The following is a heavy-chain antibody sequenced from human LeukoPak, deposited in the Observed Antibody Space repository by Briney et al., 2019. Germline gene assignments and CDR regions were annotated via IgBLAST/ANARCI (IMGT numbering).Heavy chain of an antibody. J-gene: IGHJ4*02. CDR1: GFTFSSYS. CDR3: ARPPTAAAAAPFDY. Sequence: GGSLRLSCAASGFTFSSYSTNWVRQAPGKGLEWVSSISSSSSYIYYADSVKGRFTISRDNAKNSLYLQMNSLRAEDTAVYYCARPPTAAAAAPFDYWGQGTLVTVSS. D-gene: IGHD6-13*01. V-gene: IGHV3-21*01. CDR2: ISSSSSYI.